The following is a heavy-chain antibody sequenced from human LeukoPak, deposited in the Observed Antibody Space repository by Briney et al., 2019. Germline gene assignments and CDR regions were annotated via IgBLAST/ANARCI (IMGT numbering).Heavy chain of an antibody. CDR2: ITNSGSTI. J-gene: IGHJ3*02. CDR3: VRGGGPSYKYNAFDI. V-gene: IGHV3-48*03. CDR1: GFTYSIFA. Sequence: GGSLRLSCTVSGFTYSIFAMNWVRQAPGKGLEWVAYITNSGSTIDYADSVKGRFTISRDNARNSLYLQMSSLRAEDTAVYYCVRGGGPSYKYNAFDIRGQGAMVTVSS. D-gene: IGHD2-15*01.